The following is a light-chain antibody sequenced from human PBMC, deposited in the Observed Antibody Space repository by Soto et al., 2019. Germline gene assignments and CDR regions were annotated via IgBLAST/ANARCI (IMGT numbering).Light chain of an antibody. CDR2: DAS. Sequence: EIVLTQSPDTLSLSPGERATISCRASQTIGNNYLAWYQQKPGQAPRLLIYDASRRATGIPDRFTGSGSGADFALTISRLEPEDFAVYYCQQCAYSPRTFGQGTKVEVK. CDR3: QQCAYSPRT. V-gene: IGKV3-20*01. J-gene: IGKJ1*01. CDR1: QTIGNNY.